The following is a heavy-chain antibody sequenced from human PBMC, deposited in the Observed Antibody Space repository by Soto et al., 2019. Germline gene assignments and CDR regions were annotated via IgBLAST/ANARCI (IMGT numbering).Heavy chain of an antibody. CDR1: GDSFSDYK. V-gene: IGHV4-59*01. CDR2: MYSSGYT. J-gene: IGHJ4*02. D-gene: IGHD2-15*01. CDR3: AREWSAFDY. Sequence: SETLSLTCTVSGDSFSDYKWSWMRQPPGKGLEYIGYMYSSGYTDYNPSLKSRVTMSIDTSKNQYSLKLSSATAADTAVYYCAREWSAFDYWGRGTLVTVSS.